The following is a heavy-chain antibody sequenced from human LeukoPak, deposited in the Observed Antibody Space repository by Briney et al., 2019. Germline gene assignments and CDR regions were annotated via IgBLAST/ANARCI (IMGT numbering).Heavy chain of an antibody. Sequence: GGSLRLSCAASGFTFSSYAMHWVRQAPGKGLEWVAVISYDGSNKYYADSVKGRFTITRDNSKNTLYLQMNSLRAEDTAVYYCATVRAAAGRNWFDPWRQGTLVTVPS. D-gene: IGHD6-13*01. V-gene: IGHV3-30*04. CDR3: ATVRAAAGRNWFDP. CDR1: GFTFSSYA. J-gene: IGHJ5*02. CDR2: ISYDGSNK.